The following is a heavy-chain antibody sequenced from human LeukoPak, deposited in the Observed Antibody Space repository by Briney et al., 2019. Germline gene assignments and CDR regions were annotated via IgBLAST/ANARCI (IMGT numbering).Heavy chain of an antibody. J-gene: IGHJ3*02. CDR1: GFTVSSNS. CDR2: IYSDNT. Sequence: PGGSLRLSCTVSGFTVSSNSMSWVRQAPGKGLEWVSFIYSDNTHYSDSVKGRFTISRDNSKNTLYLQMNSLRAEDTAVYYCARRSFQNAFDIWGQGTMVTVSS. V-gene: IGHV3-53*01. CDR3: ARRSFQNAFDI.